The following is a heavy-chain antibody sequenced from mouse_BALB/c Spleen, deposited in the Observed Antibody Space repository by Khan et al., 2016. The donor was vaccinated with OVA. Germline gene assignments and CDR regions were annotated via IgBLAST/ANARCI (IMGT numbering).Heavy chain of an antibody. Sequence: QVQLQQSDTELVKPGASVKISCKAAGYTFTDHAIHWVKQRPEQGLEWIGYLSPGNGYIKYNEKFKGKATLTADISSSTAYMQLNSLTSEDSALYFCNSVGYWGQGTTLTVSS. J-gene: IGHJ2*01. CDR3: NSVGY. V-gene: IGHV1S53*03. CDR1: GYTFTDHA. CDR2: LSPGNGYI.